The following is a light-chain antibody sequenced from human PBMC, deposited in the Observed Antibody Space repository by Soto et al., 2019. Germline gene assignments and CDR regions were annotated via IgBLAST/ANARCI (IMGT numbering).Light chain of an antibody. Sequence: EIVLTQSPATLSLSPGERATLSCRASQTVTSIYLAWYQQKRGQAPRLLIYDTSSRATGIPDRFSGSGSGTDFTLTISRLEPEDFAAYYCQQYGTSPWTFGPGTKVDIK. CDR2: DTS. CDR3: QQYGTSPWT. CDR1: QTVTSIY. J-gene: IGKJ3*01. V-gene: IGKV3-20*01.